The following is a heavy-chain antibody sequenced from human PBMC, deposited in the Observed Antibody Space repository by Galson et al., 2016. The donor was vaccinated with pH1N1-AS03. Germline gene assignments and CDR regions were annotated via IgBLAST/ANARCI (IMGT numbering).Heavy chain of an antibody. CDR1: GYSFISYA. D-gene: IGHD6-19*01. V-gene: IGHV1-3*04. Sequence: SVKVSCKASGYSFISYAIHWVRQAPGQRPEWMGWLNTGTGDTIYSQKFQDRVTITRDTSASTAYMELSRLRSEDTAVYYCAKVAIEISSGWYGRFDFWGQGTLVTVSS. CDR2: LNTGTGDT. J-gene: IGHJ4*02. CDR3: AKVAIEISSGWYGRFDF.